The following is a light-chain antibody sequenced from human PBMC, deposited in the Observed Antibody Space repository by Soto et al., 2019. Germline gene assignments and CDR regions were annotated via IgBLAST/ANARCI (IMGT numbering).Light chain of an antibody. J-gene: IGLJ1*01. V-gene: IGLV2-14*02. Sequence: QSVLTQPASVSGSPGQSITISCTGTISDVGSHNLVSWYQQHPDKAPKLIIYEVNERPSGVSSRFSGSKSGYTASLTISGLQAEDEADYYCSSYTTSSPYVFGTGTKVTVL. CDR3: SSYTTSSPYV. CDR2: EVN. CDR1: ISDVGSHNL.